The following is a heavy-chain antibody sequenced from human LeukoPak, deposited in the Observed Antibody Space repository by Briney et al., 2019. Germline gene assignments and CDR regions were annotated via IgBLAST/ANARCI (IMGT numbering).Heavy chain of an antibody. J-gene: IGHJ4*02. CDR3: ARGGTITMVRGVPFDY. V-gene: IGHV4-59*12. CDR1: GGSISSYY. CDR2: IYYNGAT. D-gene: IGHD3-10*01. Sequence: SETLSLTCTVSGGSISSYYWSWIRQPPGKGLEWIAYIYYNGATNYNPSLKSRVTISVDTSKNQFSLKLSSVTAADTAVYYCARGGTITMVRGVPFDYWGQGTLVTVSS.